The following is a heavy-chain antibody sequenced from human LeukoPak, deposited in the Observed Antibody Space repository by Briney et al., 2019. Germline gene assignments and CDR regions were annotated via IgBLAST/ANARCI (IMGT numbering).Heavy chain of an antibody. D-gene: IGHD3-22*01. CDR2: IRGSGGST. CDR1: GFTFSSYS. V-gene: IGHV3-23*01. Sequence: GGSLRLSCAASGFTFSSYSMNWVRQAPGKGLEWVSAIRGSGGSTYYADSVKGRFTISRDNSKNTLYLQMNSLRAEDTAVYYCAKAALAHSGYYYANYFDYWGQGTLVTVSS. CDR3: AKAALAHSGYYYANYFDY. J-gene: IGHJ4*02.